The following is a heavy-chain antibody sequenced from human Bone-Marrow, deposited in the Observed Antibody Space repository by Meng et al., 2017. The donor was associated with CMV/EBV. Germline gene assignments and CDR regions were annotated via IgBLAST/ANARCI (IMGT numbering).Heavy chain of an antibody. J-gene: IGHJ6*02. CDR3: AKDDYRNYHGMDV. CDR1: GLSFSSYV. D-gene: IGHD4-11*01. V-gene: IGHV3-23*01. Sequence: GESLKISCAASGLSFSSYVMSWVRQPPGKGLEWVSSIILSGGSTYYADSAKGRFTISRDISKSTLYLQMNSLRDEDTAVYYCAKDDYRNYHGMDVWGQGTTVTVSS. CDR2: IILSGGST.